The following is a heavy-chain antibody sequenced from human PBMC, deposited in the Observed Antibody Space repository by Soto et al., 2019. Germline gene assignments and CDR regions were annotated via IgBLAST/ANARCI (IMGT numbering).Heavy chain of an antibody. CDR3: ARVFRYCISTSCPSLDV. CDR2: IYYSGST. Sequence: SETLSLTCTVSGGSISSYYWSWIRQPPGKGLEWIGYIYYSGSTNYNPSLKSRVTISVDTSKNQFSLKLSSVTAADTAVYYCARVFRYCISTSCPSLDVWGQGTTVTVSS. D-gene: IGHD2-2*01. V-gene: IGHV4-59*01. CDR1: GGSISSYY. J-gene: IGHJ6*02.